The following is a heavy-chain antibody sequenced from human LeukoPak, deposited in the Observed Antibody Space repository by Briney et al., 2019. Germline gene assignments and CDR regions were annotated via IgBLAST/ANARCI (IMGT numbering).Heavy chain of an antibody. CDR2: IFYSGNT. CDR3: ARESSWGNFDY. CDR1: GDSISNHY. D-gene: IGHD7-27*01. Sequence: PSETLSLTCTVSGDSISNHYWSWIRQPPGKGLVWIGYIFYSGNTNYNPSLKSRVTISVDTSKNQFSLKLSYVTAADTTVYFCARESSWGNFDYWGQGTLVTVSS. J-gene: IGHJ4*02. V-gene: IGHV4-59*11.